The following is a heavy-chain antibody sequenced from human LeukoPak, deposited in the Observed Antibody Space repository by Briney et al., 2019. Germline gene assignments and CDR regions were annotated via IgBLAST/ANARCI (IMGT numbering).Heavy chain of an antibody. Sequence: SETLSLTCAVSGGSISSSNWWSWVRQPPGKGLERIGEIYHSGSTNYNPSLKSRVTISVDKSKNQFSLKLSSVTAADTAVYYCARGVITFGGVIVTSYYFDYWGQGTLVTVSS. CDR2: IYHSGST. V-gene: IGHV4-4*02. CDR1: GGSISSSNW. D-gene: IGHD3-16*02. J-gene: IGHJ4*02. CDR3: ARGVITFGGVIVTSYYFDY.